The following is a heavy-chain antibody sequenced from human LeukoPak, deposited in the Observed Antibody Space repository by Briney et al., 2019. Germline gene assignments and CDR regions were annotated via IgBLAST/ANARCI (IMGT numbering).Heavy chain of an antibody. D-gene: IGHD3-22*01. Sequence: PSETLSLTCTVSGGSISSSGYYWGWIRQPPGKGLEWIGSISSGGSTHYIPSLKSRVTISVDTPKSQFSLKLSSVTAADTAVYYCARRSYDGSGYYYVDYWGQGTLVTVSS. V-gene: IGHV4-39*01. CDR1: GGSISSSGYY. J-gene: IGHJ4*02. CDR3: ARRSYDGSGYYYVDY. CDR2: ISSGGST.